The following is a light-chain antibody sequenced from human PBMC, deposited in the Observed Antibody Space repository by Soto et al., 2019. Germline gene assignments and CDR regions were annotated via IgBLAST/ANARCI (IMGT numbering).Light chain of an antibody. CDR1: QSVSSY. V-gene: IGKV3-11*01. CDR2: DAS. Sequence: EIVLTQSPATLSFSPGERATLYCRASQSVSSYLAWYQQKPGQAPRLLIYDASNRATGIPAKFSGSGSGTDFTLTISSLEPEELAFYYGQHRSNSPARITFGEGTRLEIK. CDR3: QHRSNSPARIT. J-gene: IGKJ5*01.